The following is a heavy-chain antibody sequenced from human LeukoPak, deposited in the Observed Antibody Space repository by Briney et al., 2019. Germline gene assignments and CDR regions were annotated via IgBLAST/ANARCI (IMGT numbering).Heavy chain of an antibody. CDR3: AKDLNQWLVTGGANDY. J-gene: IGHJ4*02. Sequence: GGSLRLSCAASGFTFNSYSMNWVRQAPGKGLEWVSAISGSGASTYYADSVKGRFTISRDNSKNTLYLQMNSLRAGDTAVYYCAKDLNQWLVTGGANDYWGQGTLVTVSS. CDR1: GFTFNSYS. V-gene: IGHV3-23*01. CDR2: ISGSGAST. D-gene: IGHD6-19*01.